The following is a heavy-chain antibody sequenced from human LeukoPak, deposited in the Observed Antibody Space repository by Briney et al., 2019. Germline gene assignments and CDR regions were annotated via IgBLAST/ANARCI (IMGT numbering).Heavy chain of an antibody. CDR3: ARGRGSVAAAGYYFDY. J-gene: IGHJ4*02. V-gene: IGHV4-61*02. CDR1: GGSISSGGYY. D-gene: IGHD6-13*01. Sequence: SETLSLTCTVSGGSISSGGYYWSWIRQPAGKGLEWIGRIYTSGSTNYNPSLKSRVTMSVDTSKNQFSLKLSSVTAADTAVYYCARGRGSVAAAGYYFDYWGQGTLVTVSS. CDR2: IYTSGST.